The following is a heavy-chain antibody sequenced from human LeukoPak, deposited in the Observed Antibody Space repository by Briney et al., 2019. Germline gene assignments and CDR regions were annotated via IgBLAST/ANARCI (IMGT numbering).Heavy chain of an antibody. V-gene: IGHV1-69*06. CDR3: AMGVGAPEDLAVAADFDY. D-gene: IGHD6-19*01. Sequence: ASVKVSCKASGCTFTSYYMHWVRQAPGQGLEWMGGIIPIFGTANYAQKFQGRVTITADKSTSTAYMELSSLRSEDTAVYYCAMGVGAPEDLAVAADFDYWGQGTLVTVSS. CDR2: IIPIFGTA. J-gene: IGHJ4*02. CDR1: GCTFTSYY.